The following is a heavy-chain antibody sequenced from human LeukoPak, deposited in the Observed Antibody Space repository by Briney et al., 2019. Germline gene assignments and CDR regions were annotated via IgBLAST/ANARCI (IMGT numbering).Heavy chain of an antibody. CDR2: MNPNSGNT. J-gene: IGHJ4*02. CDR1: GYTFTSYD. D-gene: IGHD5-12*01. CDR3: ASGVSYSGYDPKFDY. V-gene: IGHV1-8*01. Sequence: ASVKVSCKASGYTFTSYDINWVRQATGQGLEWMGWMNPNSGNTGYAQKFQGRVTMTRDTSISTAYMELSRLRSDDTAVYYCASGVSYSGYDPKFDYWGQGTLVTVSS.